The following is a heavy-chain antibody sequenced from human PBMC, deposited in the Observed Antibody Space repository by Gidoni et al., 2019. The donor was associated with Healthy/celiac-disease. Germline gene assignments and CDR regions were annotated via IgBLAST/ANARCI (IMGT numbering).Heavy chain of an antibody. J-gene: IGHJ4*02. CDR3: ARRVVVAATFDY. CDR2: INHSGST. CDR1: GGSFSGYY. Sequence: QVQLQQWGAGLLKPSETLSLTCAVYGGSFSGYYWSWIRQPPGKGLEWIGEINHSGSTNYNPSLKSRVTISVDTSKNQFSLKLSSVTAADTAVYYCARRVVVAATFDYWGQGTLVTVSS. D-gene: IGHD2-15*01. V-gene: IGHV4-34*01.